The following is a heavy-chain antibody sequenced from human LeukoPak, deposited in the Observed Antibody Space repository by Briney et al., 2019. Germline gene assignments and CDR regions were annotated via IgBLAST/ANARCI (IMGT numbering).Heavy chain of an antibody. D-gene: IGHD4-17*01. CDR1: GFIFTTYE. CDR2: ISSSSSYT. J-gene: IGHJ3*02. V-gene: IGHV3-21*05. Sequence: GGSLRLSCAASGFIFTTYEMNWVRQAPGKGLEWVSYISSSSSYTNYADSVKGRFTISRDNAKNSLYLQMNSLRAEDTAVYYCARLVTTVIGAFDIWGQGAMVTVSS. CDR3: ARLVTTVIGAFDI.